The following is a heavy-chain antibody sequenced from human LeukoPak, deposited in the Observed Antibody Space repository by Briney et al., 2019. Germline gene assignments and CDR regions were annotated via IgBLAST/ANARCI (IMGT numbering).Heavy chain of an antibody. CDR3: AREGGGGSGSFDY. CDR2: ISYDGSNK. D-gene: IGHD3-10*01. CDR1: GFTFSSYA. V-gene: IGHV3-30-3*01. J-gene: IGHJ4*02. Sequence: GRSLRLSCAASGFTFSSYAMHWVRQAPGKGLEWVAVISYDGSNKYYADSVKGRFTISRDNSKNTLYLQMNSLRAEDTAVYYCAREGGGGSGSFDYWGQGTLVTVSS.